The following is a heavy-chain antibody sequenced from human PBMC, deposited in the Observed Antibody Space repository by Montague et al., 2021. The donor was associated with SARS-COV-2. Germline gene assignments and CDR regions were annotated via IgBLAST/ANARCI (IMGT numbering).Heavy chain of an antibody. CDR2: IYTSGRT. J-gene: IGHJ4*02. CDR3: ARDFPTGRYYFDF. Sequence: TRSLTCTVSGAPINIGNYYWNWIRQPAGKGLEWIGRIYTSGRTDYNPSLKSRLTISFNTSKNEFSLRLNSLTAADTAVYYCARDFPTGRYYFDFWGQGTLSSSPQ. V-gene: IGHV4-61*02. CDR1: GAPINIGNYY. D-gene: IGHD3-10*01.